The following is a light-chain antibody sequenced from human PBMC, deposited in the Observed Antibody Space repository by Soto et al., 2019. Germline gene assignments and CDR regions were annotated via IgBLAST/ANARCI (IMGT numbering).Light chain of an antibody. CDR1: QSISSNY. Sequence: EIVLTQSPGTLSMSPGERATLSCRASQSISSNYLAWYQQKPGQAPRLLIYGASSRATGIPDRFSGSGSGTDFSLTISRLEAEYFAVYYCQHYGSSPRTFGQRTKVEFK. CDR2: GAS. J-gene: IGKJ1*01. CDR3: QHYGSSPRT. V-gene: IGKV3-20*01.